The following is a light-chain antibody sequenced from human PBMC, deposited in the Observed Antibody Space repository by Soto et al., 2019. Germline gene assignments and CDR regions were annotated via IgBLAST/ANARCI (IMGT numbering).Light chain of an antibody. CDR1: QGISSR. Sequence: DIQMTQFPSSVSASVGDRVTIACRASQGISSRLAWYQKERGTPPKLLIYAASTSQGGVPSRFRGSGSGTDFTLTISRLEPEDFAVYFCQHYWNSLWTFGQGTKVDNK. V-gene: IGKV1-12*01. CDR3: QHYWNSLWT. J-gene: IGKJ1*01. CDR2: AAS.